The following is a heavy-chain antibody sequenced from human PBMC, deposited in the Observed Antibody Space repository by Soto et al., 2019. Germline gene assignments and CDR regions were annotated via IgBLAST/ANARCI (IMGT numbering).Heavy chain of an antibody. CDR1: GFTFSNAW. D-gene: IGHD3-10*01. CDR2: IKSKTDGGTT. J-gene: IGHJ6*02. CDR3: TTDGRPMVPDYYYYGMDV. V-gene: IGHV3-15*01. Sequence: PWWCLRLSCAASGFTFSNAWMSWVRQAPGKGLEWVGRIKSKTDGGTTDYAAPVKGRFTISRDDSKNTLYLQMNSLKTEDTAVYYCTTDGRPMVPDYYYYGMDVWGQGTTVTVSS.